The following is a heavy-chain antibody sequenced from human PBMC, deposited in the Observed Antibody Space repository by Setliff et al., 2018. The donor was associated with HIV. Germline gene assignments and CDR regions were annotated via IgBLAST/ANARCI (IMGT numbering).Heavy chain of an antibody. CDR3: AASVADYGKGGGMGY. D-gene: IGHD3-10*01. Sequence: SETLSLTCTVSGGSISSGGYYWSWIRQPAGKGLEWIGRISASGTTYYNPSLRSRVTISVDTSKNQFSLKLSAVTAADTAVYYCAASVADYGKGGGMGYWGQGTLVTVSS. CDR2: ISASGTT. CDR1: GGSISSGGYY. J-gene: IGHJ4*02. V-gene: IGHV4-61*02.